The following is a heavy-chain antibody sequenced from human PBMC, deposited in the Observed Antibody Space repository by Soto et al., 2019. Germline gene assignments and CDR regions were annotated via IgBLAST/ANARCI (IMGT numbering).Heavy chain of an antibody. CDR2: IIPIFGTA. Sequence: QVQLVQSGAEVKKPGSSVKVSCKASGGTFSSYAISWVRQAPGQGLEWMGGIIPIFGTANYAQKFQGRVTITADESTSTAYRELSSLRSEDTAVYYCARGGGIAAAETGLYYYGMDVWGQGTTVTVSS. CDR1: GGTFSSYA. CDR3: ARGGGIAAAETGLYYYGMDV. D-gene: IGHD6-13*01. J-gene: IGHJ6*02. V-gene: IGHV1-69*01.